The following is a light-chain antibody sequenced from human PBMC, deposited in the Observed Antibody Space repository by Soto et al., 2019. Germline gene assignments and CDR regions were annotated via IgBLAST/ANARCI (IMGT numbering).Light chain of an antibody. Sequence: QSALTQPASVSGSPGQSITISCTGTSSDVGSYNYVSWYQQHPGKAPKLIIYEVTYRPSGVSNRFSGAKSGNTASLTISWLQAEDEAHDYCGSYTSRSNLVGFGGGTKLTV. J-gene: IGLJ2*01. CDR2: EVT. CDR1: SSDVGSYNY. CDR3: GSYTSRSNLVG. V-gene: IGLV2-14*01.